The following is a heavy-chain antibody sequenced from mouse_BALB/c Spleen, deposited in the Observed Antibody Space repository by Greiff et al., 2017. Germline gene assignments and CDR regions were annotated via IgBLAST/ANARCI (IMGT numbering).Heavy chain of an antibody. CDR3: AREGY. Sequence: VQLQQPGAELVKPGASVKLSCKASGYTFTSYWMHWVKQRPGQGLEWIGEINPSNGRTNYNEKFKSKATLTVDKSSSTAYMQLSSLTSEDSAVYYCAREGYWGQGTLVTVSA. V-gene: IGHV1S81*02. CDR2: INPSNGRT. J-gene: IGHJ3*01. CDR1: GYTFTSYW.